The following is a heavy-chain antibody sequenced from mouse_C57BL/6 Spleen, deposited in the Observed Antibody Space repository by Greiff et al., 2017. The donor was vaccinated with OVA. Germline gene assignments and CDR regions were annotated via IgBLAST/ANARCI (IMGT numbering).Heavy chain of an antibody. J-gene: IGHJ2*01. D-gene: IGHD2-4*01. V-gene: IGHV1-22*01. CDR2: INPNNGGT. Sequence: VQLQQSGPELVKPGASVKMSCKASGYTFTDYNMHWVKQSHGKSLEWIGYINPNNGGTSYNQKFKGKATLTVNKSSSTAYMELRSLTSEDSAVYYCASKDDYDGNYFDYWGQGTTLTVSS. CDR1: GYTFTDYN. CDR3: ASKDDYDGNYFDY.